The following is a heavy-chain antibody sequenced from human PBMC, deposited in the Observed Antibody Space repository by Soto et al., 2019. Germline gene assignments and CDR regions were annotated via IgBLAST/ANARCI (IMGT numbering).Heavy chain of an antibody. V-gene: IGHV3-30-3*01. D-gene: IGHD6-19*01. CDR3: ARDLFVAGTRYFDY. Sequence: PGGSLRLSCAASGFTFSSYAMPWVRQAPGKGLEWVAVISYDGSNKYYADSVKGRFTISRDNSKNTLSLQMNSLRAEDTAVYYCARDLFVAGTRYFDYWGQGTLVTVSS. J-gene: IGHJ4*02. CDR2: ISYDGSNK. CDR1: GFTFSSYA.